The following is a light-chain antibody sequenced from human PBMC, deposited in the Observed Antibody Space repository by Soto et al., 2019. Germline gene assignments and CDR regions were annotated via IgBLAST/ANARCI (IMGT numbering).Light chain of an antibody. Sequence: QSVLTQPASVSGSPGQSITISCTGTSSDDGGYNYVSWYQQHPGKAPKLMIYEVSNRPSGVSNRFSGSKSGNTASLTISGLQAEDEADYYCSSYTSSSTSLFVFGTGTKVTVL. J-gene: IGLJ1*01. CDR1: SSDDGGYNY. CDR2: EVS. V-gene: IGLV2-14*01. CDR3: SSYTSSSTSLFV.